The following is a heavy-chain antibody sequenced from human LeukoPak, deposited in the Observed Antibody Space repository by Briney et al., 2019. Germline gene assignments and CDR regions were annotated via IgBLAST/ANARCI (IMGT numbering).Heavy chain of an antibody. CDR2: IFYSGST. V-gene: IGHV4-31*03. J-gene: IGHJ3*02. CDR3: ARHYYDSSGYYFAFDI. D-gene: IGHD3-22*01. Sequence: SETLSLTCTVSGGSISSSSYYWSWIRQHPGKGLEWIGYIFYSGSTHYNPSLESRLTISVDTSKNQFFLKLSSVTAADTAVYYCARHYYDSSGYYFAFDIWGQGTKVTVSS. CDR1: GGSISSSSYY.